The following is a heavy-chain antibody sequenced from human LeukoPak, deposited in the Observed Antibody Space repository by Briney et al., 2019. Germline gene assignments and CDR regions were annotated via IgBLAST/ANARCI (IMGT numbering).Heavy chain of an antibody. CDR2: MNPNSGNT. J-gene: IGHJ6*02. V-gene: IGHV1-8*01. CDR3: ARGCQAVAGTFYYYGMDV. Sequence: ASVKVSCKASGYTFTSYDSNWVRQATGQGLEWMGWMNPNSGNTGYAQKFQGRVTMTRNTSISTAYMELSSLRSEDTAVYYCARGCQAVAGTFYYYGMDVWGQGTTVTVSS. CDR1: GYTFTSYD. D-gene: IGHD6-19*01.